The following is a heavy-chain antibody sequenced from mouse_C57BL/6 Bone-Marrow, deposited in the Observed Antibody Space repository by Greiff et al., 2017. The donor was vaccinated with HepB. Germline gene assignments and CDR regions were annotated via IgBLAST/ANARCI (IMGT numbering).Heavy chain of an antibody. V-gene: IGHV1-82*01. D-gene: IGHD1-1*01. CDR2: IYPGDGDT. Sequence: VQLQQSGPELVKPGASVKISCKASGYAFSSSWMNWVKQRPGKGLEWIGRIYPGDGDTNYNGKFKGKATLTADKSSSTAYMQLSSLTSEDSAVYFCARYPVVVPYWYFDVWGTGTTVTVSS. CDR3: ARYPVVVPYWYFDV. CDR1: GYAFSSSW. J-gene: IGHJ1*03.